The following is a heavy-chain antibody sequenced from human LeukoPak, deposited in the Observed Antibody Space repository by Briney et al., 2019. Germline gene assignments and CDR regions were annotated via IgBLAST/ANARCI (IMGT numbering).Heavy chain of an antibody. CDR3: VRRIPNAIEFDP. Sequence: GGSLRLSCAASGFTFSSYAMSWVRQAPGKGLEWVSIIYNSGNTNYADSVKGRFIISRDTSKNTVFLQMNSLRAEDTAVYYCVRRIPNAIEFDPWGQGTLVTVSS. J-gene: IGHJ5*02. CDR2: IYNSGNT. D-gene: IGHD2-2*01. CDR1: GFTFSSYA. V-gene: IGHV3-66*01.